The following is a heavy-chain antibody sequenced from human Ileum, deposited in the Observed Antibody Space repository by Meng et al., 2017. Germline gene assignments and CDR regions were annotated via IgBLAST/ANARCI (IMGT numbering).Heavy chain of an antibody. J-gene: IGHJ4*02. CDR1: GFTLTTYE. CDR2: ISSSGRTI. D-gene: IGHD3-3*01. CDR3: GRDAYYRYYDVSWMNFDY. V-gene: IGHV3-48*03. Sequence: GESLKISCAASGFTLTTYEMNWVRQAPGKGLEWVSYISSSGRTIYYADSVKGRFTISRDNANNSLYLQMNSLRAEDTAVYYCGRDAYYRYYDVSWMNFDYWGQGTLVTVSS.